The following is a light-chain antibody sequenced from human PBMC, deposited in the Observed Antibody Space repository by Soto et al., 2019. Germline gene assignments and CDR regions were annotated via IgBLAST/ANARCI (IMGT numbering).Light chain of an antibody. CDR1: SSNIGSNY. J-gene: IGLJ2*01. CDR3: AAWDDSLSCL. V-gene: IGLV1-47*01. Sequence: QSVLTQPPSASGTPGQRVTISCSGSSSNIGSNYVYWYQQLPGTAPKLLIYRNNQRPSGVPDRFSGSKSGTSASLAISGLRSDDDADYYCAAWDDSLSCLFGGGTKLTVL. CDR2: RNN.